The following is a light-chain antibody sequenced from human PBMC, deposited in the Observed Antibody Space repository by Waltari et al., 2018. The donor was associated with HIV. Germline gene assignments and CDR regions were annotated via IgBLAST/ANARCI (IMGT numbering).Light chain of an antibody. Sequence: QSALTQPRSVSGSPGQSITISCPGPSSDVGGYKYVSWYQQHPGKSPKLIIYNVNTRPSGVPDRFSGSKSGNTAALTISGLQADDEADYYCSSYAGAYTYVFGSGTKVTVL. J-gene: IGLJ1*01. CDR1: SSDVGGYKY. V-gene: IGLV2-11*01. CDR3: SSYAGAYTYV. CDR2: NVN.